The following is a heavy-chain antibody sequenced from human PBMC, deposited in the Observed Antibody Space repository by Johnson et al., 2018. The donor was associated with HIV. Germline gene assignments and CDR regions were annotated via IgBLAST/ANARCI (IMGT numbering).Heavy chain of an antibody. CDR2: ISSAGTDK. V-gene: IGHV3-30*03. J-gene: IGHJ3*02. D-gene: IGHD2-21*01. CDR1: GFTFSDYY. Sequence: QVQLVESGGGLVKPGGSLTVSCAGSGFTFSDYYVTWIRQAPGQGLEWMAVISSAGTDKYYADSVKGRFTISRDNSKNTLYLQMNSLRVEDTAVYYCARARTVVIARPDAFDIWGQGTMVTVSS. CDR3: ARARTVVIARPDAFDI.